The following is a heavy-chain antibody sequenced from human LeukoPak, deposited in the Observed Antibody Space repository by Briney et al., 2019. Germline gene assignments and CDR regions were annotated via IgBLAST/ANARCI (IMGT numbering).Heavy chain of an antibody. D-gene: IGHD2-2*01. Sequence: GESLRLSCAASGFTLSNYGMSWVRQAPGKGLEWVSAISGSGVTTYYADSVKGRFTISRDNSKHTLYLQMNSLRAEDTAVYYCSKWKANVLVPAARSPIDYWGQGTLVTVSS. CDR3: SKWKANVLVPAARSPIDY. V-gene: IGHV3-23*01. J-gene: IGHJ4*02. CDR2: ISGSGVTT. CDR1: GFTLSNYG.